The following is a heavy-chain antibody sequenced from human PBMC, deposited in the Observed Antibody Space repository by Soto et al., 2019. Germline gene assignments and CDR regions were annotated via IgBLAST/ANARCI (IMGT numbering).Heavy chain of an antibody. CDR3: ARDKITGLFDY. D-gene: IGHD2-8*02. CDR2: IYYSGST. J-gene: IGHJ4*02. Sequence: SETLSLTCTVSGGSISSSSYYWGWIRQPPGKGLEWIGSIYYSGSTYYNPSLKSRVSVSVDTSKNQFSLKLTSVTAADTAVYYCARDKITGLFDYWGQGTLVTVSS. CDR1: GGSISSSSYY. V-gene: IGHV4-39*07.